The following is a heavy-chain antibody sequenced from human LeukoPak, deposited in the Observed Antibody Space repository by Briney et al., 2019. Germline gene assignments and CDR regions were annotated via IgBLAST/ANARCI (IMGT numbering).Heavy chain of an antibody. V-gene: IGHV4-4*07. CDR3: ARWVFSSGWYSFDY. CDR2: IYTSGST. CDR1: DGSISNYY. J-gene: IGHJ4*02. Sequence: SETLSLTCTVSDGSISNYYWSWIRQPAGKGLEWIGRIYTSGSTNYDPSLKSRVTMSVDTSKNQFSLKLSSVTAADTAVYYCARWVFSSGWYSFDYWGQGTLVTVSS. D-gene: IGHD6-19*01.